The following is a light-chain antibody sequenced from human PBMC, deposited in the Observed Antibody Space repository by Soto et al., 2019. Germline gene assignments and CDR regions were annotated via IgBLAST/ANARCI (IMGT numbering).Light chain of an antibody. CDR2: SAS. V-gene: IGKV3-11*01. Sequence: EIVLTQSPAILSLSPGERATLSCRTNQTVSTYLAWYQHKTGQAPRLLIYSASKRATGIPARFSGSGSGTDFSLTISSLEPEDFAFYYCQQRDSWLLTFGGGTKV. CDR3: QQRDSWLLT. J-gene: IGKJ4*01. CDR1: QTVSTY.